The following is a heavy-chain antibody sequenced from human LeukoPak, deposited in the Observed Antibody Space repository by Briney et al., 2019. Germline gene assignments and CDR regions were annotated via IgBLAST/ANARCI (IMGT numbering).Heavy chain of an antibody. Sequence: GGSLRLSCAASGFTFSSYWLHWVRQAPGKGLEWVSSISRDGSYIHYADSVKGRFTISRDNAKQSLYLQMSSLRAEDTAVYYCARHEGYSFDYWGQGTLVTVSS. V-gene: IGHV3-21*01. CDR3: ARHEGYSFDY. D-gene: IGHD2-15*01. CDR2: ISRDGSYI. J-gene: IGHJ4*02. CDR1: GFTFSSYW.